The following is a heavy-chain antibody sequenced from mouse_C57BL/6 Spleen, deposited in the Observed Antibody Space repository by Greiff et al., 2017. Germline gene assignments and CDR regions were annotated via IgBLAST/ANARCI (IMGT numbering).Heavy chain of an antibody. Sequence: QVQLKQPGAELVKPGASVQLSCTASGYTFTSYWMHWVKQRPGRGLEWIGRLEPNSGGTKYNETLQRKATLTVDKPSSTAYRQHSSQTSEDSTVYYYARPHDYDRGFDDWGQGTTLTVSS. CDR1: GYTFTSYW. CDR2: LEPNSGGT. V-gene: IGHV1-72*01. D-gene: IGHD2-4*01. J-gene: IGHJ2*01. CDR3: ARPHDYDRGFDD.